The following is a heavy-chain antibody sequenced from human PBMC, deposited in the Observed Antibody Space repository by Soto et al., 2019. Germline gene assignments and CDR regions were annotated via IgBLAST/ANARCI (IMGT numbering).Heavy chain of an antibody. CDR1: GYTFTSYA. Sequence: GASVKVSCKASGYTFTSYAMHWVRQAPGQRLEWMGWINAGNGNTKHSQKFQGRVTITRDTSASTAYMELSSLRPEDTAVYYCAKDPDSRDPHNWFDPWGQGTLVTVSS. CDR3: AKDPDSRDPHNWFDP. D-gene: IGHD2-21*01. CDR2: INAGNGNT. J-gene: IGHJ5*02. V-gene: IGHV1-3*01.